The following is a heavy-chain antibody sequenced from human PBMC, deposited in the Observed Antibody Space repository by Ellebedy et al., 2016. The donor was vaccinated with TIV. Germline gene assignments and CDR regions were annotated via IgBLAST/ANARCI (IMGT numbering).Heavy chain of an antibody. Sequence: ASVKVSCXASGYTFSSYYMHWVQQSPGQGLEWMGVINPSGGSTSYAEKFQDRVTMTRDMSTSTVYMDLSSLRSDDTALYYCARLQVRGVNMGAAHFYGMDVWGQGTTVTVSS. J-gene: IGHJ6*02. CDR1: GYTFSSYY. CDR3: ARLQVRGVNMGAAHFYGMDV. CDR2: INPSGGST. D-gene: IGHD3-10*01. V-gene: IGHV1-46*01.